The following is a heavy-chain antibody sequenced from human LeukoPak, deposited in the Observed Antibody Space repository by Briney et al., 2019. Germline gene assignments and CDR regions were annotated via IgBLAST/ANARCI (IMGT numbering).Heavy chain of an antibody. V-gene: IGHV3-53*01. CDR2: IYSGGST. CDR3: ASGVTSALDY. CDR1: GFTVSSNY. D-gene: IGHD3-3*01. Sequence: GGSLRLSCAASGFTVSSNYMSWVRQAPGKGLEWVSLIYSGGSTYYADSVKGRFTISRDNSKDTLYLQMNSLRAEDTAVYYCASGVTSALDYWGQGTLVTVSS. J-gene: IGHJ4*02.